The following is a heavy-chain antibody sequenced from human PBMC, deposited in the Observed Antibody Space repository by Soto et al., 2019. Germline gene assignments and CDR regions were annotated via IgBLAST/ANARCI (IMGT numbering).Heavy chain of an antibody. CDR3: ARKVTDATSSVTHHDAFDI. V-gene: IGHV4-34*01. CDR1: GGSFSGYY. Sequence: SETLSLTCAVYGGSFSGYYWSWIRQPPGKGLEWIGEINHSGSTNYNPSLKSRVTISVDTSKNQFSLKLSSVTAADTAVYYCARKVTDATSSVTHHDAFDIWGQGTMVTVSS. CDR2: INHSGST. D-gene: IGHD2-21*02. J-gene: IGHJ3*02.